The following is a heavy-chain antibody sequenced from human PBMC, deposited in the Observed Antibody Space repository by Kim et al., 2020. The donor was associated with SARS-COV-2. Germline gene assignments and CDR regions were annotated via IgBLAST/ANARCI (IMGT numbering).Heavy chain of an antibody. CDR1: GGSISSSSYY. Sequence: SETLSLTCTVSGGSISSSSYYWGWIRQPPGKGLEWIGSIDYSGSTYYNPSLKSRVTISVDTSKNQFSLKLSSVTAADTAVYYCAREDYGDYGEDYFDYWGQGTLVTVSS. V-gene: IGHV4-39*07. J-gene: IGHJ4*02. D-gene: IGHD4-17*01. CDR3: AREDYGDYGEDYFDY. CDR2: IDYSGST.